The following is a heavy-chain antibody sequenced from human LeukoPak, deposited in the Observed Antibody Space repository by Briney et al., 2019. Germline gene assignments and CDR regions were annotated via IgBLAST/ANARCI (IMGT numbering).Heavy chain of an antibody. J-gene: IGHJ4*02. D-gene: IGHD2-2*02. CDR2: FYPSGTT. CDR3: ATVPRSSCCYTFDY. Sequence: AGSLRLSCAASGFTVSNNYMAWARQPPGKGLEWVSVFYPSGTTHYADSVKGRFTVSRHDSKNTLYLQMNSLTVEDTAVYYCATVPRSSCCYTFDYWGQGTLVIVSS. V-gene: IGHV3-53*04. CDR1: GFTVSNNY.